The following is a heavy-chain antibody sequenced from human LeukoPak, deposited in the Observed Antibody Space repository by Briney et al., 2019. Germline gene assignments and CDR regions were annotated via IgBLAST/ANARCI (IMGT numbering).Heavy chain of an antibody. CDR1: GFTFSSYW. D-gene: IGHD1-26*01. CDR3: ARSYRRWDQRFDY. J-gene: IGHJ4*02. V-gene: IGHV3-7*01. CDR2: IKQDGSEK. Sequence: PGGSLRLSCAASGFTFSSYWMSWVRQAPGKGLEWVANIKQDGSEKYYVDSVKGRFTISRDNAKHSLYLQMNSLRAEDTAVYYCARSYRRWDQRFDYWGQGTLVTVFS.